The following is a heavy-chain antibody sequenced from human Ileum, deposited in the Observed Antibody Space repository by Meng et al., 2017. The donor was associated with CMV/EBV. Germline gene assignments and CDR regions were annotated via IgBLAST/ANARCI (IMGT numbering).Heavy chain of an antibody. D-gene: IGHD2-2*01. CDR3: AKEIVPAAPTGCFDP. J-gene: IGHJ5*02. V-gene: IGHV3-23*03. CDR1: GFTFSSYA. CDR2: IYSGGTST. Sequence: GGSLRLSCVASGFTFSSYAMSWVRQAPGKGLEWVSLIYSGGTSTNYADSVKGRFTISRDNSKNTLYLQMNSLRAEDTAVYYCAKEIVPAAPTGCFDPWGQGTLVTVSS.